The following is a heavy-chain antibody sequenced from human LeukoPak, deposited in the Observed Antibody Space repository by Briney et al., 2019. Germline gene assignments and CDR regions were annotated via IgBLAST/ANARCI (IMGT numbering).Heavy chain of an antibody. V-gene: IGHV4-31*03. Sequence: SETLSLTCTVSGGSISSGGYYWSWIRQHPGKGLEWIGYIYYSGSTYYNPSLKSRVTISVDTSKNQFSLKLSSVTAADTAVYYCARDVDGDYAFDYWGQGTLVTVSS. CDR3: ARDVDGDYAFDY. CDR1: GGSISSGGYY. J-gene: IGHJ4*02. CDR2: IYYSGST. D-gene: IGHD2-21*02.